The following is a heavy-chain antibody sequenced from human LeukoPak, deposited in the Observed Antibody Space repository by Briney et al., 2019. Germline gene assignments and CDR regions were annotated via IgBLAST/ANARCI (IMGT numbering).Heavy chain of an antibody. CDR3: ARDGGDYHWYFDL. V-gene: IGHV3-23*01. CDR1: GFTFSSYA. CDR2: ISGNGGST. Sequence: GGSLRLSCAASGFTFSSYALTWVRQAPGKGLEWVSAISGNGGSTNYADSVKGRFTISRDNSKNSLYLQMNSLRAEDTAVYYCARDGGDYHWYFDLWGRGTLVTVSS. J-gene: IGHJ2*01. D-gene: IGHD4-17*01.